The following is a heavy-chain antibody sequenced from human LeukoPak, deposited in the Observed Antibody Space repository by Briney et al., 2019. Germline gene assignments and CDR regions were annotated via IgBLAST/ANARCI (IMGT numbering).Heavy chain of an antibody. J-gene: IGHJ4*02. CDR2: IYYSGST. CDR1: GGSIGSYS. V-gene: IGHV4-59*01. CDR3: ARQTRANYLDS. D-gene: IGHD4-11*01. Sequence: SETLSLTCNVSGGSIGSYSWTWIRQPPGKGLEWIGYIYYSGSTNYNPSLKNRVTISVDTSKNQFSLNLTSVTAADTAVYYCARQTRANYLDSWGQGTLLTVSS.